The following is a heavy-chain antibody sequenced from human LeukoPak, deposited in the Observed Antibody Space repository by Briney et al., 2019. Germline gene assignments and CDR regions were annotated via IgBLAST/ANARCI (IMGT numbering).Heavy chain of an antibody. CDR1: GFTFSSYW. J-gene: IGHJ3*02. CDR3: ARGRSITLLRGVAMSDGFDI. V-gene: IGHV3-21*06. CDR2: IDTSGRYV. Sequence: PGGSLRLSCAASGFTFSSYWMHWVRRAPGKGLEWVSFIDTSGRYVYYGDSVKGRFTISRDNAKNLLFLQMNGLRAEDTALYYCARGRSITLLRGVAMSDGFDIWGQGAMVAVSS. D-gene: IGHD3-10*01.